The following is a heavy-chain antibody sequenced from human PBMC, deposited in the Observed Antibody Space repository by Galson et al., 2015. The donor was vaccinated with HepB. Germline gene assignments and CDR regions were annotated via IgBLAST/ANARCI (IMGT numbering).Heavy chain of an antibody. D-gene: IGHD5-18*01. Sequence: SLRLSCAASGFTVSSNYMNWVRQAPGKGLEWVSIIYSDGSTYHADSVKGRFTISRDNSKNTVYLQMNSLRAEDTAVYYCARDVRGYNYGWNYYHYYIDIWGKGTTVTVSS. CDR1: GFTVSSNY. J-gene: IGHJ6*03. V-gene: IGHV3-53*01. CDR3: ARDVRGYNYGWNYYHYYIDI. CDR2: IYSDGST.